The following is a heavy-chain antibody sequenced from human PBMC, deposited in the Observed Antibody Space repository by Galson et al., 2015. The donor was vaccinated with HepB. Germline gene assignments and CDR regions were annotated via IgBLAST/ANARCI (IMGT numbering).Heavy chain of an antibody. J-gene: IGHJ6*02. CDR1: GFTFSSYG. CDR2: IRYDGSNK. CDR3: AKGLYDSSGYYYEGYYYYGMDV. D-gene: IGHD3-22*01. V-gene: IGHV3-30*02. Sequence: SLRLSCAASGFTFSSYGMHWVRQAPGKGLEWVAFIRYDGSNKYYADSVKGRFTISRDNSKNTLYLQMNSLRAEDTAVYYCAKGLYDSSGYYYEGYYYYGMDVWGQGTTVTVSS.